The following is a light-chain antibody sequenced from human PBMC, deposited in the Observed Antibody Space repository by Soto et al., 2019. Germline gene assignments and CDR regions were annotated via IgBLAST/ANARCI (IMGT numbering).Light chain of an antibody. Sequence: DIVMTQSPDSLAVSLGERATINCKSSQSVLYSANNKNYLAWYQHKPGQPPKLLIYWASTRGSGVPDRFSGSGSGTDFTLTISSLQAEDLAVYYCQQYYSSPYTFGQGTKLEIK. CDR1: QSVLYSANNKNY. CDR3: QQYYSSPYT. CDR2: WAS. J-gene: IGKJ2*01. V-gene: IGKV4-1*01.